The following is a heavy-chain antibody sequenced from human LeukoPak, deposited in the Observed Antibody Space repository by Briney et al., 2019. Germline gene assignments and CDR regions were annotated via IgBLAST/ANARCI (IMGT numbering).Heavy chain of an antibody. D-gene: IGHD3-16*01. CDR1: GGSFSGYF. CDR3: VRRNYVSGRIDP. CDR2: VNHGGGT. V-gene: IGHV4-34*01. Sequence: SETLSLTCAVYGGSFSGYFWTWIRQPPGKGLEWIGEVNHGGGTNYDPSLKSRVTISVDTSKNQFSLNLTSVTAADTAVYHCVRRNYVSGRIDPWGQGTLVTVSS. J-gene: IGHJ5*02.